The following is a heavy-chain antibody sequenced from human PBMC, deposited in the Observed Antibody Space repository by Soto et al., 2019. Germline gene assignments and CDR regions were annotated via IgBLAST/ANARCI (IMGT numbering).Heavy chain of an antibody. Sequence: SETLSLTCAVSGGSISSGGYSWSWIRQPPGKGLEWIGYIYHSGSTYYNPSLKSRVTISVDSSKNQFSLKLSSVTAADTAVYYCASTVSYSPEYYYGCWGRGTLVAVSS. CDR3: ASTVSYSPEYYYGC. V-gene: IGHV4-30-2*01. J-gene: IGHJ4*02. D-gene: IGHD4-17*01. CDR2: IYHSGST. CDR1: GGSISSGGYS.